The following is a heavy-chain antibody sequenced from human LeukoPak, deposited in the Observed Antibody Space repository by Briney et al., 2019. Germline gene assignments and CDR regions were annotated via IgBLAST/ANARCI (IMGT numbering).Heavy chain of an antibody. CDR3: ARSGSVAVVAANLGSPLWLDY. CDR2: MYHSGSS. CDR1: GYSISSGYD. V-gene: IGHV4-38-2*02. Sequence: SETLSLTCTVSGYSISSGYDWGWIRQTPEKGLQWIGSMYHSGSSYYNPSLKSRVTISIDTSENQFSLRLNSVTAADTAVYYCARSGSVAVVAANLGSPLWLDYWGQGTLVTVSS. J-gene: IGHJ4*02. D-gene: IGHD2-15*01.